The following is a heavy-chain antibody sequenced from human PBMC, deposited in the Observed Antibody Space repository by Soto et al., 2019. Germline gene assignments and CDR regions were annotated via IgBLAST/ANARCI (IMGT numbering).Heavy chain of an antibody. V-gene: IGHV4-39*01. D-gene: IGHD3-10*01. CDR1: GGSISSSSYY. CDR2: IYYSGST. Sequence: PSETLSLTCTVSGGSISSSSYYWGWIRQPPGKGLEWIGSIYYSGSTYYNPSLKSRVTISVDTSKNQFSLKLSSVTAADTAVYYSARHRTYYYGSGRYNWGQGTLVTVSS. J-gene: IGHJ4*02. CDR3: ARHRTYYYGSGRYN.